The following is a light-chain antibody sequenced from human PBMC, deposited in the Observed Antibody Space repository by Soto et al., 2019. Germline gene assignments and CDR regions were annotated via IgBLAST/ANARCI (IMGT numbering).Light chain of an antibody. Sequence: DIHLTQSPSTLSASVVDRVTITCLASQNISFWLAWYQQKPGKAPKVLIHRASTLESGVPSRFSGSGSGTEFTLTITSLQPEDFATYYCQHYNSYSEAFGQGTKVDIK. CDR2: RAS. J-gene: IGKJ1*01. CDR3: QHYNSYSEA. V-gene: IGKV1-5*03. CDR1: QNISFW.